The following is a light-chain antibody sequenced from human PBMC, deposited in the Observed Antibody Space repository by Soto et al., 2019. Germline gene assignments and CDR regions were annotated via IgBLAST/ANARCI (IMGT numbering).Light chain of an antibody. Sequence: QSVLTQSPSASASLGASVKLTCTLSSGHSSYAIAWHQEQPEKGPRYLMKVNSDGRYTKGEGIPDRFSGSSSGAERYLIISRLQSEDDADYYCQTWRTGINYVFGPGAKLTVL. CDR3: QTWRTGINYV. CDR2: VNSDGRY. J-gene: IGLJ1*01. V-gene: IGLV4-69*01. CDR1: SGHSSYA.